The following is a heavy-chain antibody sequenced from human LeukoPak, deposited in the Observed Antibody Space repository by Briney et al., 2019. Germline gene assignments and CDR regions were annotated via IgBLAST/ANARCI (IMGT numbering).Heavy chain of an antibody. CDR1: GGSISNYY. CDR3: ARLSRGSSAGFDY. V-gene: IGHV4-59*01. CDR2: IYYSGSS. J-gene: IGHJ4*02. D-gene: IGHD6-6*01. Sequence: PSETLSLTCAVSGGSISNYYWNWIRQPPGKGLEWIGYIYYSGSSNYNPSLKSRVTISVDTSKNQFSLRVNSVTTADTAVYFCARLSRGSSAGFDYWGQGSLVTVSS.